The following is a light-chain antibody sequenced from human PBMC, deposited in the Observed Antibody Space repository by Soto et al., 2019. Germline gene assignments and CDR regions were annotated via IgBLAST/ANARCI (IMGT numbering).Light chain of an antibody. CDR2: DAS. J-gene: IGKJ1*01. CDR1: QSISSW. V-gene: IGKV1-5*01. Sequence: DIQMTPSPSTLSASVGDRVTITCRASQSISSWLAWYQQKPGKAPKLLIYDASSLESGVPSRFSGSGSGTEFTLTISSLQPDDFATYYCQHFSRFGQGTKGDIK. CDR3: QHFSR.